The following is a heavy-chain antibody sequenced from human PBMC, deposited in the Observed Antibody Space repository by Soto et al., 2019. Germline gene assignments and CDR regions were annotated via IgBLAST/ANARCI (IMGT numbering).Heavy chain of an antibody. D-gene: IGHD2-21*01. CDR3: ARQSIPGALYYYYYYGMDV. J-gene: IGHJ6*02. CDR2: IDPSDSYT. Sequence: GESLKISCKGSGYSFTSYWISWVRQMPGKGLEWMGRIDPSDSYTNYSPSFQGHVTISADKSISTAYLQWSSLKASDTAMYYCARQSIPGALYYYYYYGMDVWGQGTTVTVSS. CDR1: GYSFTSYW. V-gene: IGHV5-10-1*01.